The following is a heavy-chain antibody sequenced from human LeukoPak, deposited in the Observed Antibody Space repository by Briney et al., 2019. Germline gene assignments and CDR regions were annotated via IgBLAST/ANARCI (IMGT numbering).Heavy chain of an antibody. CDR3: AREEDTAMV. CDR2: ISWNSGSI. V-gene: IGHV3-9*01. CDR1: GFTFDDYA. J-gene: IGHJ4*02. D-gene: IGHD5-18*01. Sequence: GGSLRLSCAASGFTFDDYAMHWVRQAPGKGLEWVSGISWNSGSIGYADSVKGRFTISRDNAKNSLYLQMNSLRAEDTALYYCAREEDTAMVWGQGTLVTVSS.